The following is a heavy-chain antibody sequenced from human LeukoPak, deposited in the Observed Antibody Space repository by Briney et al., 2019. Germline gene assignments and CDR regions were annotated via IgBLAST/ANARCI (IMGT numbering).Heavy chain of an antibody. CDR2: ISSSGSTI. Sequence: GGSLSLSCAASGFTFSSYEMNWVRQAPGKGLEWVSYISSSGSTIYYADSVKGRFTISRDNAKSSLYLQMNSLRAEDTAVYYCARDGGGYDDILWGFDYWGQGTLVTVSS. CDR3: ARDGGGYDDILWGFDY. V-gene: IGHV3-48*03. D-gene: IGHD3-9*01. J-gene: IGHJ4*02. CDR1: GFTFSSYE.